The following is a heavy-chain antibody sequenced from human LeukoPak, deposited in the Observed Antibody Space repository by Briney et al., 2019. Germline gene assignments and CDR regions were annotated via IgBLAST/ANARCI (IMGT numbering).Heavy chain of an antibody. CDR2: ISDNGGST. V-gene: IGHV3-64D*06. J-gene: IGHJ4*02. Sequence: GGSLRLSCSASGFTFSSYPMNWVRQTPGKGLEYVSAISDNGGSTYYADSVKGRFTISRDNSKNTLYLQMTTLRVEDTAVYYCVKAHYFDRWGQGSLVSASS. CDR1: GFTFSSYP. CDR3: VKAHYFDR.